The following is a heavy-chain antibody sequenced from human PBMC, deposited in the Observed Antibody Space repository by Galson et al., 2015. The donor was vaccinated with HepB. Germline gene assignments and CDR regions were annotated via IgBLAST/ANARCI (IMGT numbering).Heavy chain of an antibody. J-gene: IGHJ4*02. CDR3: GRGSIVGATGYFDY. D-gene: IGHD1-26*01. CDR1: GFTFSNHA. V-gene: IGHV3-33*08. CDR2: IWHDGSNT. Sequence: SLRLSCAASGFTFSNHAMHWVRQAPGKGLEWVAIIWHDGSNTYSVGSVKGRFTISRDNSKNTLYLQMNSLRAEDTAAYYCGRGSIVGATGYFDYWGQGSLVTVSS.